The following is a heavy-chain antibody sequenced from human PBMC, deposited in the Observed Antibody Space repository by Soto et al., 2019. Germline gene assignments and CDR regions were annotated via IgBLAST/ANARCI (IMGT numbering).Heavy chain of an antibody. CDR1: GGTFSSYT. V-gene: IGHV1-69*02. D-gene: IGHD3-10*01. Sequence: QVQLVQSGAEVKKPGSSVKVSCKASGGTFSSYTISWVRQAPGQGLEWMGRIIPILGIANYAQKFQGRVTITADKATXIAXMXPRSLRSEDTAVYYCAQKRITMVRGVSPGYYYGMDVWGQGTTVTVSS. CDR2: IIPILGIA. J-gene: IGHJ6*02. CDR3: AQKRITMVRGVSPGYYYGMDV.